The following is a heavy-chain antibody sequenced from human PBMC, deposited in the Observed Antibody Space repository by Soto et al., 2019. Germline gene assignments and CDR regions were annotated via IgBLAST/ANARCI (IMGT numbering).Heavy chain of an antibody. CDR1: GFTFSSYA. CDR3: AKGEGTYYYSYYGMDV. CDR2: ISGSGGST. J-gene: IGHJ6*02. V-gene: IGHV3-23*01. Sequence: EVQLLESGGGLVQPGGSLRLSCAASGFTFSSYAMSWVRQAPGKGLEWVSAISGSGGSTYYADSVKGRFTISRDTSKNTLYLQMNSLRAEDTAVYYCAKGEGTYYYSYYGMDVWGQGTTVTVSS.